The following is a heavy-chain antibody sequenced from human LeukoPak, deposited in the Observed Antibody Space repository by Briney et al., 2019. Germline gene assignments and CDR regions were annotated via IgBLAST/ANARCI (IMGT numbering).Heavy chain of an antibody. Sequence: GGSLRLSCAASGFTFSSYAMSWVRQAPGKGLEWVSAISGSGGSTYYADSVKGRFTISKDNSKNTLYLQMNSLRAEDTAVYYCATGPRTVELRWFDPWGQGTLVTVSS. J-gene: IGHJ5*02. CDR2: ISGSGGST. CDR3: ATGPRTVELRWFDP. V-gene: IGHV3-23*01. CDR1: GFTFSSYA. D-gene: IGHD1-7*01.